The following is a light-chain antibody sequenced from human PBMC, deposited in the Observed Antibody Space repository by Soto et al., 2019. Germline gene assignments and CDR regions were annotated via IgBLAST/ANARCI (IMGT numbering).Light chain of an antibody. CDR2: RNN. CDR1: DSNIGNNA. Sequence: QSVLTQPPSVSGAPRQRVTISCSGSDSNIGNNAVNWYQLVPGKAPKVVIYRNNVVLSGVSDRFSGSKSGTSASLAISRLQSEDEADYCCAAWDDSLDAQVFGGGTKVTVL. J-gene: IGLJ3*02. CDR3: AAWDDSLDAQV. V-gene: IGLV1-36*01.